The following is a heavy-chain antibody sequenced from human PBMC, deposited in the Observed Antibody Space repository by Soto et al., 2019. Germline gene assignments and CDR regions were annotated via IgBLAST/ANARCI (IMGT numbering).Heavy chain of an antibody. J-gene: IGHJ4*02. Sequence: ASVQVSCKASGYTFTGYYIHWVRQAPGQGLEWMGWINTNSGGTNYAQKFQGRVTMTRDTSISTAYMELSRLTSDDTAVYYCARTQTNDYWGQGTLVTVSS. CDR1: GYTFTGYY. CDR2: INTNSGGT. CDR3: ARTQTNDY. V-gene: IGHV1-2*02.